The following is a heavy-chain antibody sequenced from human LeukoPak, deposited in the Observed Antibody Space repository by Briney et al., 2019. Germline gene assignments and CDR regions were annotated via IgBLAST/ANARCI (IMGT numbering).Heavy chain of an antibody. CDR2: INAGNGNT. J-gene: IGHJ4*02. Sequence: SVKVSCKASGYTFTSYSMHWVRQAPGQRLEWMGWINAGNGNTKYSQRFQGRVTITRDTSASTAYMELSSLRSEDTAVYYCARVAIGYYGSGIPLLFDYWGQGTLVTVSS. V-gene: IGHV1-3*01. CDR3: ARVAIGYYGSGIPLLFDY. CDR1: GYTFTSYS. D-gene: IGHD3-10*01.